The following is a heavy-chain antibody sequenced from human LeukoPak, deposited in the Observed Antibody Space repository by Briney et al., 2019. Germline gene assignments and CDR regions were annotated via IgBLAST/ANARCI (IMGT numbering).Heavy chain of an antibody. D-gene: IGHD6-6*01. J-gene: IGHJ4*02. CDR1: GFTFSSYA. CDR3: AKDPTGSSSYYFDY. CDR2: ISGSGGST. Sequence: PGGSLRLSCAASGFTFSSYAMSWVRQAPGKGLEWVSDISGSGGSTYYADSVKGRFTISRDNSKNTLYLQMNSLRAEDTAVYYCAKDPTGSSSYYFDYWGQGTLVTVSS. V-gene: IGHV3-23*01.